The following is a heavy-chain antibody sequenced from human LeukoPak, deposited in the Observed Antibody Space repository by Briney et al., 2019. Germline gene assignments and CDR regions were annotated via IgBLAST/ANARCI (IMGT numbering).Heavy chain of an antibody. D-gene: IGHD6-13*01. J-gene: IGHJ4*02. CDR3: ASIWGIAAAATDY. Sequence: PGGSLRLSCAASGFPFNTYAMNWVRQAPGKGLEWVSYISSSSSTIYYADSVKGRFTISRDNAKNSLYLQMNSLRAEDTAVYYCASIWGIAAAATDYWGQGTLVTVSS. V-gene: IGHV3-48*04. CDR2: ISSSSSTI. CDR1: GFPFNTYA.